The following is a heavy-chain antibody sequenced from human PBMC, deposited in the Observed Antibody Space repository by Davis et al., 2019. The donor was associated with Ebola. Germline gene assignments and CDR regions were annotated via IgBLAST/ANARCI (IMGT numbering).Heavy chain of an antibody. V-gene: IGHV3-64*04. CDR3: AKSLTTYYYYYGMDV. D-gene: IGHD4/OR15-4a*01. J-gene: IGHJ6*02. Sequence: GGSLRLSCSASGFTFSSYAMHWFRQAPGKGREYVSAISSNGGSTYYADSVKGRFTISRDNSKNSLYLQMNSLRTEDTALYYCAKSLTTYYYYYGMDVWGQGTTVTVSS. CDR2: ISSNGGST. CDR1: GFTFSSYA.